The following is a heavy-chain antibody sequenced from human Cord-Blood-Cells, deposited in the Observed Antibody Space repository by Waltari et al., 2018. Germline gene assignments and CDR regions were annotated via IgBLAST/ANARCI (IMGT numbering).Heavy chain of an antibody. CDR1: GGTFSSYA. D-gene: IGHD2-2*02. J-gene: IGHJ3*02. Sequence: QVQLVQSGAEVKKPGSSVKVSCKASGGTFSSYAISWVRQAPGQGLEWMGRIIPILGRANYAQKFQGRVTITADKSTSTAYMELSSLRSEDTAVYYCAIPGPGFYCSSTSCYNYAFDIWGQGTMVTVSS. CDR2: IIPILGRA. CDR3: AIPGPGFYCSSTSCYNYAFDI. V-gene: IGHV1-69*09.